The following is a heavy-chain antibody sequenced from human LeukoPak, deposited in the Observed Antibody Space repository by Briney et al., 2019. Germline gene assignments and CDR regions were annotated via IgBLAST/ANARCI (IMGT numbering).Heavy chain of an antibody. V-gene: IGHV3-23*01. J-gene: IGHJ6*02. Sequence: GGSLRLSCAASGFTFSSYAMSWVRQAPGKGLEWVSAISGSGGSTYYADSVKGRFTISRDNSKNTLYLQMNSLRAEDTAVYYCAKGDTAVLSARTPYYYYGMDVWGQGTTVTVSS. CDR3: AKGDTAVLSARTPYYYYGMDV. CDR1: GFTFSSYA. CDR2: ISGSGGST. D-gene: IGHD5-18*01.